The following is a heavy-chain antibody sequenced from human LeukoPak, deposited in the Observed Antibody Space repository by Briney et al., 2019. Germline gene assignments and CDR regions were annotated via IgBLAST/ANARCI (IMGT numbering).Heavy chain of an antibody. CDR3: AKAVAGTMSGFYYYYGMDV. Sequence: PGGSLRLSCAASGFTFSSYGMHWVRQAPGKGLEWVSAISGSGGSTYYADSVKGRFTISRDNSKNTLYLQMNSLRAEDTAVYYCAKAVAGTMSGFYYYYGMDVWGQGTTVTVSS. V-gene: IGHV3-23*01. CDR1: GFTFSSYG. D-gene: IGHD6-19*01. CDR2: ISGSGGST. J-gene: IGHJ6*02.